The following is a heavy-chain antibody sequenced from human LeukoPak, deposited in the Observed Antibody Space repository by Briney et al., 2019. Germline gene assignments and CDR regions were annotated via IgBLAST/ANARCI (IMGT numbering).Heavy chain of an antibody. CDR3: ALGVVPAARCWFDP. CDR2: INPNSGGT. Sequence: ASVKVSCKASGYTFTGYYMHWVRQAPGQGLEWMGWINPNSGGTNYAQKLQGRVTMTRDTSISTAYMELSRLRSDDTAVYYCALGVVPAARCWFDPWGQGTLVTVSS. J-gene: IGHJ5*02. V-gene: IGHV1-2*02. D-gene: IGHD2-2*01. CDR1: GYTFTGYY.